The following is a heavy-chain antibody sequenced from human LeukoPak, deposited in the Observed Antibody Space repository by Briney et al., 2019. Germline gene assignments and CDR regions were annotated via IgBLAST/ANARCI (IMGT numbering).Heavy chain of an antibody. V-gene: IGHV3-30*03. J-gene: IGHJ4*02. Sequence: GRSLRLSCAASGFTFSSYGMHWVRQAPGKGLEWVAVISYDGGNKYYADSVKGRFTISRDNSKNTLYLQMNSLRAEDTAVYYCARVLAGSYFDYWGQGTLVTVSS. D-gene: IGHD7-27*01. CDR1: GFTFSSYG. CDR2: ISYDGGNK. CDR3: ARVLAGSYFDY.